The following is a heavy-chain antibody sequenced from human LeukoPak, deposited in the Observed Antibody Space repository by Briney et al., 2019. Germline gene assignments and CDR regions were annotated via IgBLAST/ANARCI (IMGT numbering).Heavy chain of an antibody. Sequence: ASVTVSCTASGYTFTSHGITWVRQAPGQGLEWMGWISAKNGRTNYAQKVQGRVTMTTDTSTNTAYMELRSLRSDDTAVYYCARALSSSGDYYLQFDYWGQGTLVTVSS. CDR1: GYTFTSHG. J-gene: IGHJ4*02. CDR3: ARALSSSGDYYLQFDY. D-gene: IGHD1-26*01. V-gene: IGHV1-18*01. CDR2: ISAKNGRT.